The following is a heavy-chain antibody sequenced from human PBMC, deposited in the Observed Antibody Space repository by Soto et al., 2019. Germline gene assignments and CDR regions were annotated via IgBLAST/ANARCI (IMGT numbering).Heavy chain of an antibody. CDR2: ISWSSGSI. CDR3: AKQIFVRGVMAGGFDY. V-gene: IGHV3-9*01. D-gene: IGHD3-10*01. J-gene: IGHJ4*02. CDR1: GFTFDDYA. Sequence: GGSLRLSCAASGFTFDDYAMHWVRQAPGKGLEWVSGISWSSGSISYADSVKGRFTISRDNAKNSLYLQMNSLRAEDTALYYCAKQIFVRGVMAGGFDYWGQGTLVTVSS.